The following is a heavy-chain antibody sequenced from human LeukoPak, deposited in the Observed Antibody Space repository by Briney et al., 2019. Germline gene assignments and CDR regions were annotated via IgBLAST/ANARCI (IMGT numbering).Heavy chain of an antibody. J-gene: IGHJ4*02. Sequence: GASVKVSCKASGGTFSSYAISWVRQAPGQGLEWMGGIIPIFGTANYAQKFQGRVTITADKSTSTAYMELSSLRSEDTAVYYCATGPANYYDSSGFNSPPLYYWGQGTLVTVSS. D-gene: IGHD3-22*01. V-gene: IGHV1-69*06. CDR2: IIPIFGTA. CDR1: GGTFSSYA. CDR3: ATGPANYYDSSGFNSPPLYY.